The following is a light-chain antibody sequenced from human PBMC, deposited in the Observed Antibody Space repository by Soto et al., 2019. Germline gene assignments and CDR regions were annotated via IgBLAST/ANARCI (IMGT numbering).Light chain of an antibody. J-gene: IGKJ1*01. CDR2: GAS. V-gene: IGKV3-20*01. CDR1: QSVSNNY. CDR3: QHQSSWPRT. Sequence: EIVLTQSPGTLSLSPGERATLSCRASQSVSNNYLAWYQQKPGQAPRLLIYGASNRATGIPDRFSGSGSGTDFTLTISSLQSEDFAVYYCQHQSSWPRTFGQGTKVEIK.